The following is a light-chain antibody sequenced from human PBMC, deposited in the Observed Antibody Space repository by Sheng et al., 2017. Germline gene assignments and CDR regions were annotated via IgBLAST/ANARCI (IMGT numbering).Light chain of an antibody. J-gene: IGKJ2*01. CDR2: TAS. Sequence: DIQMTQSPATLSASVGERVTITCRASQNISSCLAWHQQKPGKAPKLLIYTASSLEDGVPSRFSGSGSGTEFTLTINSLQPDDFATYYCQQYKSHSYTFGQGTKLEMK. V-gene: IGKV1-5*03. CDR3: QQYKSHSYT. CDR1: QNISSC.